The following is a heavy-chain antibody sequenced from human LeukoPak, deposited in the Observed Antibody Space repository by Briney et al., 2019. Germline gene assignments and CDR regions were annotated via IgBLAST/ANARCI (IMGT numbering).Heavy chain of an antibody. CDR2: FSAYNGNA. V-gene: IGHV1-18*01. J-gene: IGHJ5*02. CDR3: ARTPKQFGELYQPGDP. D-gene: IGHD3-10*01. CDR1: GYTFTYYG. Sequence: GASVKVSCKTSGYTFTYYGITLVRRVPGQGLQGLGWFSAYNGNANYAQKLQDRLTLTSDTSTTTAYMELRSLRSDDTAIYYCARTPKQFGELYQPGDPWGQGTLVTVSS.